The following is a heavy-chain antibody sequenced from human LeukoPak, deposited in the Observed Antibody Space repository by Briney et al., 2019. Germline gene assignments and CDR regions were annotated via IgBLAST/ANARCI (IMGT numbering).Heavy chain of an antibody. Sequence: PGGSLRLSCAASGFTFSSYSMNWVRQAPGKGLEWVSYITSSSSIIYYSDSVKGRFTISRDNSKNTLFLQMDSLRAEDTAVYYCARDMSPWESRNPDAFDIWGQGTMVTVSS. CDR1: GFTFSSYS. D-gene: IGHD1-14*01. J-gene: IGHJ3*02. V-gene: IGHV3-48*01. CDR2: ITSSSSII. CDR3: ARDMSPWESRNPDAFDI.